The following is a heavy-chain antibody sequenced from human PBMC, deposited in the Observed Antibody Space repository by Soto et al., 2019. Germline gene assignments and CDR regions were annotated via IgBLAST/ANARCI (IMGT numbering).Heavy chain of an antibody. Sequence: GGSLRLSCAASGFTFDYYRMHWVRQAPGKGLEWVSRMTSDGSTTDYADSVKGRFTVSRDNAKNTLYLQMNSLRAEDTAVYFCATAEVDYWGPGTLVTVSS. CDR3: ATAEVDY. J-gene: IGHJ4*02. CDR1: GFTFDYYR. CDR2: MTSDGSTT. V-gene: IGHV3-74*01.